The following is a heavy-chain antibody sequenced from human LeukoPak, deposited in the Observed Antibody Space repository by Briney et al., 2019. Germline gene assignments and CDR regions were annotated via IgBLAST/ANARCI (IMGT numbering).Heavy chain of an antibody. Sequence: SETLSLTCTVSGASVSSGSYYWSWVRQPPGKGLEWIGYIYYSGSTNYNASLKSRVTISVDTSKNQLSLKLSSVTAADTAVYYCARHGERGYSYGHDYWGQGTLVTVSS. CDR2: IYYSGST. CDR1: GASVSSGSYY. CDR3: ARHGERGYSYGHDY. D-gene: IGHD5-18*01. J-gene: IGHJ4*02. V-gene: IGHV4-61*01.